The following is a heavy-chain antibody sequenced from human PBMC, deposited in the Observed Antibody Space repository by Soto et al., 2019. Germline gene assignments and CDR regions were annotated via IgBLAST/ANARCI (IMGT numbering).Heavy chain of an antibody. V-gene: IGHV1-2*02. D-gene: IGHD3-22*01. Sequence: QVQLLQSGAAVKKPGASVKVSCKASGYTLTDYYVHWVRQAPGQGLEWMEGINPNSGGTKSAQKFQGRVTMTRDTSISTAYMELSRLRSDDTAVYYCARRKGDYYDSSGYHYYFDYWGQGTLVTVSS. CDR2: INPNSGGT. J-gene: IGHJ4*02. CDR1: GYTLTDYY. CDR3: ARRKGDYYDSSGYHYYFDY.